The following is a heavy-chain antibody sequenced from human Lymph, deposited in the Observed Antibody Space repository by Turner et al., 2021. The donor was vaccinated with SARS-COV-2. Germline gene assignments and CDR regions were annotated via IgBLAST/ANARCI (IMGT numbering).Heavy chain of an antibody. V-gene: IGHV3-66*01. CDR3: ARDFREGAFDI. D-gene: IGHD3-10*01. Sequence: EVHLVESGGGLVQPGGSLRPSCAASGLLVSRNYMSWVRQDPGKGLEWVSVIYSGGSTYYEDSVKGRFTISRDNSKNTLFLQMNSLRAEDTAVYYCARDFREGAFDIWGQGTMVTISS. CDR1: GLLVSRNY. J-gene: IGHJ3*02. CDR2: IYSGGST.